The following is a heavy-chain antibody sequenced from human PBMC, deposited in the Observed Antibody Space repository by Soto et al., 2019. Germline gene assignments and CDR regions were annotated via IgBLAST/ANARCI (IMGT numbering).Heavy chain of an antibody. D-gene: IGHD6-19*01. J-gene: IGHJ6*02. Sequence: PGGSLRLSCAASGFTFSSYTMNWVRQAPGMGLEWVSSIGSSSSFIYYANSVRGRFSISRENSKSTLFLQMSSLTIEDTAIYKCVKETPYHHSAWPERDYFGIDVCGQGITVTVSS. V-gene: IGHV3-21*06. CDR3: VKETPYHHSAWPERDYFGIDV. CDR1: GFTFSSYT. CDR2: IGSSSSFI.